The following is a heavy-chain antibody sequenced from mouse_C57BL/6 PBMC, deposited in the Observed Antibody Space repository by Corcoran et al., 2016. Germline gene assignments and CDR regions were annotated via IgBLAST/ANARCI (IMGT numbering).Heavy chain of an antibody. D-gene: IGHD4-1*01. Sequence: EVQLQQSGPVLVKPGASVKMSCKASGYTFTDYYMNWVKQSHGKSLEWIGVINPYNGGTSYNQKFKGKATLTVDKSSSTAYMELNSLTSEDSAVYYCARSAGTENYFDYWGQGTTLTVSS. J-gene: IGHJ2*01. V-gene: IGHV1-19*01. CDR1: GYTFTDYY. CDR3: ARSAGTENYFDY. CDR2: INPYNGGT.